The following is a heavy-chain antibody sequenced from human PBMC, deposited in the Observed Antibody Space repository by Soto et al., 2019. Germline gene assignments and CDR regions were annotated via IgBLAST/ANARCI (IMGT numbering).Heavy chain of an antibody. CDR3: AKSGYSSSWYWFGSALDY. CDR2: ISYDGSNK. V-gene: IGHV3-30*18. D-gene: IGHD6-13*01. CDR1: GFTFSSYA. J-gene: IGHJ4*02. Sequence: QVQLVESGGAVFKPGRSLRLSCEASGFTFSSYAMPWARRAPGKGRGGGPVISYDGSNKYYADSVKGRFTISRDNSKNTLYLQMNSLRAEDTAVYYCAKSGYSSSWYWFGSALDYWGQGTLVTVSS.